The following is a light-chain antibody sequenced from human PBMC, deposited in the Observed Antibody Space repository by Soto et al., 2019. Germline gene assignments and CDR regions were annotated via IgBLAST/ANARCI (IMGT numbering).Light chain of an antibody. J-gene: IGKJ2*01. CDR1: QSVSSN. CDR3: QHYNNWPPMYT. V-gene: IGKV3-15*01. Sequence: EIVMTQSPATLSVSPGERATLSCRASQSVSSNLAWYQQKPGQAPRLLIYGASTRATGIPARFSGSGSGTEFTLNISSLQSEDFAVYYCQHYNNWPPMYTFGQGTKLEIK. CDR2: GAS.